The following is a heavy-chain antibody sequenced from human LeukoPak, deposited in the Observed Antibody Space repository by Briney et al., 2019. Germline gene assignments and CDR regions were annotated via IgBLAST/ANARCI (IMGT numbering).Heavy chain of an antibody. J-gene: IGHJ3*02. CDR3: AKEGQQLVQDAFDI. CDR2: ISDSGGRT. V-gene: IGHV3-23*01. D-gene: IGHD6-13*01. Sequence: PGGSLRLSCAASGFTFSTYAMNWVRQAPGKGLEWVSVISDSGGRTYYADSVKGRFTISRDNSKNTLYLQMNSLRAEDTAVYYCAKEGQQLVQDAFDIWGQGSMVTVSS. CDR1: GFTFSTYA.